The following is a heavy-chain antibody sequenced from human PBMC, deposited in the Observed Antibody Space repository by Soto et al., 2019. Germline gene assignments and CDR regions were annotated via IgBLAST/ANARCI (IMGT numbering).Heavy chain of an antibody. J-gene: IGHJ4*02. Sequence: QVQLVQSGAEVKKPGASVKVSCKASGYTFTSYGISWVRQAPGQGLEWMGWISAYNGNTNYAQKLQGRVTMXXDXSXXTAYMELRSLRSDDTAVYYCARGGAFYSGSSSLDYWGQGTLVTVSS. CDR2: ISAYNGNT. CDR3: ARGGAFYSGSSSLDY. CDR1: GYTFTSYG. D-gene: IGHD1-26*01. V-gene: IGHV1-18*01.